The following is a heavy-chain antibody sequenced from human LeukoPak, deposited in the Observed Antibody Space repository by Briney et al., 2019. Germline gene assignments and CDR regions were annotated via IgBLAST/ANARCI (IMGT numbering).Heavy chain of an antibody. V-gene: IGHV4-59*11. Sequence: SETLSLICSVSGDSISMHYWSWIRQPPGKGLEWIGYIDHTGSTNYNPSLNSRVTISGDTSKNHFSLELSSVTAADTAVYFCARGRVSSSSWSSTYYYYFYMDVWGKGTTVTISS. D-gene: IGHD6-13*01. CDR2: IDHTGST. CDR1: GDSISMHY. J-gene: IGHJ6*03. CDR3: ARGRVSSSSWSSTYYYYFYMDV.